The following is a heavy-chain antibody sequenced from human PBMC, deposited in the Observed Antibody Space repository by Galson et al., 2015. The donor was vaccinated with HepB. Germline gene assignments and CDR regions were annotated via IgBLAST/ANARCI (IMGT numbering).Heavy chain of an antibody. J-gene: IGHJ4*02. Sequence: QSGAEVKKPGESLKISCKGSGYSFTSYWIGWVRQMPGKGLEWMGIIYPGDSDTRYSPSFQGQVTISADKSISTAYLQWSSLKASDTAMYYCARYPHDYGDYGYFDYWGQGTLVTVSS. CDR1: GYSFTSYW. D-gene: IGHD4-17*01. CDR3: ARYPHDYGDYGYFDY. CDR2: IYPGDSDT. V-gene: IGHV5-51*03.